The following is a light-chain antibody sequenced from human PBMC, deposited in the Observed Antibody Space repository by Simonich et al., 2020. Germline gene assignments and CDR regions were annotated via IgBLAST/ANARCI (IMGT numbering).Light chain of an antibody. V-gene: IGKV4-1*01. Sequence: DIVMTQSPDSLAVSLGVRATINCKSSRSVFYSSNSKNYLAWYQQKPGQPPKLLIYWASTREAGVPDRFSGSGSGTDFTLTISSLQAEDVAVYYCQQYYSTLTFGGGTKVEIK. J-gene: IGKJ4*01. CDR3: QQYYSTLT. CDR2: WAS. CDR1: RSVFYSSNSKNY.